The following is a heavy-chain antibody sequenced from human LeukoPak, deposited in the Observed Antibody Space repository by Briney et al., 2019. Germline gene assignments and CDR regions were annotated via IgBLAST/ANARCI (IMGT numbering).Heavy chain of an antibody. CDR1: GGSFNGYY. Sequence: SEALSLTCAVNGGSFNGYYWTWIRPPPGKGLEWLGEIYHLGNANYNPSLASRVSISVDTSKSQFSLNLKSVTAADTAVYYCARPAVQYSSHRTFAFWGQGTLVTVSS. V-gene: IGHV4-34*01. D-gene: IGHD6-19*01. J-gene: IGHJ4*02. CDR3: ARPAVQYSSHRTFAF. CDR2: IYHLGNA.